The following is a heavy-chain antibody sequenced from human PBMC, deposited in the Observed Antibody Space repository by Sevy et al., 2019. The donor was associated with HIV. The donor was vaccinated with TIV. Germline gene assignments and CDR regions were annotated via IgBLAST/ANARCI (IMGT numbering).Heavy chain of an antibody. Sequence: GGSLRLSCAASGFTFSTYWMHWVRQAPGKGLVWVSVISGTGSSTYYADSVKGRFTISRDNSKNTLYLQMNSLRADDTAVYYCAKALNPALESMIEVIFRTLKGFDVWGQGTMVTVSS. D-gene: IGHD3-22*01. V-gene: IGHV3-23*01. CDR3: AKALNPALESMIEVIFRTLKGFDV. J-gene: IGHJ3*01. CDR1: GFTFSTYW. CDR2: ISGTGSST.